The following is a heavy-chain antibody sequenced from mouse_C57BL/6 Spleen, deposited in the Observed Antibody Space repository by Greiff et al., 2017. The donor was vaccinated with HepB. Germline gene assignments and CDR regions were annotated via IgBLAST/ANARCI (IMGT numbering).Heavy chain of an antibody. CDR3: ARTPDGYSFDY. V-gene: IGHV1-82*01. CDR1: GYAFSSSW. Sequence: VQLQQSGPELVKPGASVKISCKASGYAFSSSWMNWVKQRPGKGLEWIGRIYPGDGDTNYNGKFKGKATLTADKSSSTAYMQLSSLTSEDSAVYFCARTPDGYSFDYWGQGTTLTVSS. D-gene: IGHD2-3*01. CDR2: IYPGDGDT. J-gene: IGHJ2*01.